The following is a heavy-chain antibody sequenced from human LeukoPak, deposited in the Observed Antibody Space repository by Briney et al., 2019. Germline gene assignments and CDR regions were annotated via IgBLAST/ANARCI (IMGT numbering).Heavy chain of an antibody. D-gene: IGHD2-2*02. CDR3: ARKRYQLLYGDNYYYYYYYMDV. CDR2: ISAYNGST. J-gene: IGHJ6*03. Sequence: GASVKVSCKASGYTFTSYGISWVRQAPGQGLEWMGWISAYNGSTNYAQKLQGRVTMTTDTSTSTAYMELRSLRSDDTAVYYCARKRYQLLYGDNYYYYYYYMDVWGKGTTVTVSS. CDR1: GYTFTSYG. V-gene: IGHV1-18*01.